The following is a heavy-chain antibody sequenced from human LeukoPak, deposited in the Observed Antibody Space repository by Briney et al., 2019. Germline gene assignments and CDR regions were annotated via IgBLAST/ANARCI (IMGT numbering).Heavy chain of an antibody. V-gene: IGHV3-21*01. CDR3: AKDLSGWLALNYYYGMDV. CDR2: ISSSSSYI. CDR1: GFTFSSYS. Sequence: PGGSLRLSCAASGFTFSSYSMNWVRQAPGKGLEWVSSISSSSSYIYYADSVKGRFTISRDNAKNSLYLQMNSLRAEDTAVHYCAKDLSGWLALNYYYGMDVWGQGTTVTVSS. J-gene: IGHJ6*02. D-gene: IGHD6-19*01.